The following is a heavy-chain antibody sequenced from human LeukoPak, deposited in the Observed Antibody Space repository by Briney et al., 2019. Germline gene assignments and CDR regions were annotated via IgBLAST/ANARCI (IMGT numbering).Heavy chain of an antibody. CDR1: DGSISSSRYY. CDR3: ASGDYLWGSYLGY. Sequence: SETLSLTCIVSDGSISSSRYYWGWIRQPPGKGLEWIGSIYYSGSTNYNPSLKSRVTISVDTSNNQFSLKLSSLTAADTAVYYCASGDYLWGSYLGYWGQGTLVTVSS. CDR2: IYYSGST. J-gene: IGHJ4*02. D-gene: IGHD3-16*02. V-gene: IGHV4-39*01.